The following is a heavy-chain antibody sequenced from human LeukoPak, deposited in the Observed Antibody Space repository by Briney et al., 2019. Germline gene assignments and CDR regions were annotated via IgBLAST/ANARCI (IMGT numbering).Heavy chain of an antibody. D-gene: IGHD2-21*01. CDR1: GVSFSVSA. CDR2: ISGSSGSI. V-gene: IGHV3-23*01. Sequence: GGTLTLSCAVSGVSFSVSAMSWVRQAPGKGPEWVSSISGSSGSIYYADSVRGRFTISRDNSKNTLYLQMNSLRAADTALYYCAYDKKAYVFGLFVFWGQGTLVTVSS. CDR3: AYDKKAYVFGLFVF. J-gene: IGHJ4*02.